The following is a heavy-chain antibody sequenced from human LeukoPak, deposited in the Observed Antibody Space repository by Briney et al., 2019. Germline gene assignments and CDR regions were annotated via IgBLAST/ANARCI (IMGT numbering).Heavy chain of an antibody. Sequence: PSETLSLTCTVSGGSISSYYWSWIRQPPGKGLEWIGYIYYSGSTNYNPSLKSRVTISVDTSKNQFSLNLSSVTAADTAVYYCAHLSGSYSFDYWGQGTLVTVSS. CDR3: AHLSGSYSFDY. CDR2: IYYSGST. CDR1: GGSISSYY. D-gene: IGHD1-26*01. J-gene: IGHJ4*02. V-gene: IGHV4-59*01.